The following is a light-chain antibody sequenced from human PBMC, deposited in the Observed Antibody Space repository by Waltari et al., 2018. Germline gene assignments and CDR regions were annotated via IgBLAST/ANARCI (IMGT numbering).Light chain of an antibody. CDR3: QQSYTTPLT. CDR1: QAINGY. Sequence: DTQVTQSPSSLSAPVGDRVTITCRTSQAINGYLNWYQQKPGKAPKILIYGASNLQSGVPSRFSGSGSGTDFTLTISSLQPEDFATYYCQQSYTTPLTFGGGTKVEIK. V-gene: IGKV1-39*01. CDR2: GAS. J-gene: IGKJ4*01.